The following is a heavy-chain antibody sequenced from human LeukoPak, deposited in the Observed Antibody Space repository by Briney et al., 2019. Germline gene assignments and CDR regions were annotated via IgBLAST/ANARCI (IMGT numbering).Heavy chain of an antibody. CDR1: GFTFSSYG. J-gene: IGHJ4*02. D-gene: IGHD4-23*01. CDR3: AKEQYGGDAGFDY. CDR2: ISYDGSNK. Sequence: GGSLRLSCAASGFTFSSYGMHWVRQAPGKGLEWVAVISYDGSNKYYADSVKGRFTISRDNSKNTLYLQMNSLRAEDTAVYYCAKEQYGGDAGFDYWGQGTLVTVSS. V-gene: IGHV3-30*18.